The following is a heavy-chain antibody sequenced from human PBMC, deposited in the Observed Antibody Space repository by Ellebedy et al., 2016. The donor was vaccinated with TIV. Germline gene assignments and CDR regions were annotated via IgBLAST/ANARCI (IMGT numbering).Heavy chain of an antibody. CDR3: LALLHS. D-gene: IGHD1-26*01. Sequence: GGSLRLXCAASGFTFSSSWMHWVRQAPGKGLVWVSRISADGGTTTYADSVKGRFSISRDNAKNTVFLQMNSLRAEDTAVYYCLALLHSWGQGTLVTVSS. V-gene: IGHV3-74*01. CDR2: ISADGGTT. CDR1: GFTFSSSW. J-gene: IGHJ4*02.